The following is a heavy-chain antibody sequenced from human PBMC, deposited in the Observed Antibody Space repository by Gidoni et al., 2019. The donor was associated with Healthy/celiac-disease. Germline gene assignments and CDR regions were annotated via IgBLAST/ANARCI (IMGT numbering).Heavy chain of an antibody. CDR2: ICSNWCCT. Sequence: EVQLVESGGGLVQPGGSLRLSCSAPGFTLSSYAMHCVRQAPGKGLEYVSAICSNWCCTYYADSVKGRFTISRDNSKNTLYLQMSSLRAEDTAVYYCVKAHGRILTGYYLVYWGQGTLVTVSS. J-gene: IGHJ4*02. V-gene: IGHV3-64D*06. CDR1: GFTLSSYA. CDR3: VKAHGRILTGYYLVY. D-gene: IGHD3-9*01.